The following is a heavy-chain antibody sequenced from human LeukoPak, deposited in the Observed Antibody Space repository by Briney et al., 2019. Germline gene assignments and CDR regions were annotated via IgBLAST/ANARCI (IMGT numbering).Heavy chain of an antibody. V-gene: IGHV4-61*02. Sequence: SETLSLTCTVSGGSISSGSYYWSWIRQPAGKGLEWIGRIYTSGSTNYNPSLKSRVTISVDTSKNQFSLNLSSVTAADTAVYYCARGTSWPRPHFDYWGQGTLVTVSS. CDR1: GGSISSGSYY. J-gene: IGHJ4*02. CDR3: ARGTSWPRPHFDY. D-gene: IGHD6-13*01. CDR2: IYTSGST.